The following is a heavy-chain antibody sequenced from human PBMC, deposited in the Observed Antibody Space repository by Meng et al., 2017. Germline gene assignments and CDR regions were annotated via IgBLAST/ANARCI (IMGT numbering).Heavy chain of an antibody. V-gene: IGHV4-34*01. CDR2: INDSGST. CDR3: ARRRGGSYDWFDP. Sequence: QETLTLWEDVLAHATLPRSLTCTVYGGSFSGWYWSWIRQPPGKGLEWIGEINDSGSTNYNPSIKSRVTISVDKSKNQLYLKLSSVTAADTAVYYCARRRGGSYDWFDPWGQGTLVTVSS. J-gene: IGHJ5*02. D-gene: IGHD5-18*01. CDR1: GGSFSGWY.